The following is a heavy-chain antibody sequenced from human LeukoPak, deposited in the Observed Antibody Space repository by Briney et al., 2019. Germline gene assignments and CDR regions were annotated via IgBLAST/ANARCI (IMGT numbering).Heavy chain of an antibody. CDR2: ISYDGSNK. D-gene: IGHD2-2*01. J-gene: IGHJ4*02. Sequence: GGSLRLSCAASGFTFSSYAMHWVRQAPGKGLEWVAVISYDGSNKYYADSVKGRFTISRDNSKNTLYLQMNSLRAEDTAVYYCARATRLVVPAAIDYWGQGTLVTVSS. CDR1: GFTFSSYA. V-gene: IGHV3-30-3*01. CDR3: ARATRLVVPAAIDY.